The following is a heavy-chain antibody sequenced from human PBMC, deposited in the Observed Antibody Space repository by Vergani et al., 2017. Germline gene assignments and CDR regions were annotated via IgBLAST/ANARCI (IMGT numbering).Heavy chain of an antibody. J-gene: IGHJ4*02. CDR1: GYPFTSYG. D-gene: IGHD6-13*01. CDR2: ISAYNGNP. Sequence: QVQLVQSGAEVKKPGASVKVSCKASGYPFTSYGISWVRQAPGQGLEWMGWISAYNGNPNYAQKLEGRVTMTTDTSTSTAYMELMSLRSDDTAVYYCASSIAAAGTFDYWGQGTLVTVSS. V-gene: IGHV1-18*01. CDR3: ASSIAAAGTFDY.